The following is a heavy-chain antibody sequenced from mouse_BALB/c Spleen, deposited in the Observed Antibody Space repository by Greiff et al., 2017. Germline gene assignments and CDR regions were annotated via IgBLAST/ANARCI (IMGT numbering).Heavy chain of an antibody. D-gene: IGHD3-3*01. V-gene: IGHV1-14*01. J-gene: IGHJ3*01. CDR3: ATGEGTRGTWFAY. Sequence: EVQLQESGPELVKPGASVKMSCKASGYTFTSYVMHWVKQKPGQGLEWIGYINPYNDGTKYNEKFKGKATLTSDKSSSTAYMELSSLTSEDSAVYYCATGEGTRGTWFAYWGQGTLVTVSA. CDR2: INPYNDGT. CDR1: GYTFTSYV.